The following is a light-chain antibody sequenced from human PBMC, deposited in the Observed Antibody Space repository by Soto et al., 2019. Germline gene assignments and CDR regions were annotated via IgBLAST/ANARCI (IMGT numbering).Light chain of an antibody. Sequence: EIVLTQSPGTLSLSPGERATLSCRASQSVSSYLAWYQQKPGQAPRLLIYDASNRATGIPARFSGSGSGTDFTLTISSLEPEDFAVYYCQQSSHWPFTFGPGTKVDVK. J-gene: IGKJ3*01. CDR3: QQSSHWPFT. CDR1: QSVSSY. CDR2: DAS. V-gene: IGKV3-11*01.